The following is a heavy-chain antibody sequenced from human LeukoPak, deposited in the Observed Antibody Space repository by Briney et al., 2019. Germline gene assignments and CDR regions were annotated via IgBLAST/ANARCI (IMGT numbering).Heavy chain of an antibody. CDR1: EFTFSSSD. D-gene: IGHD6-19*01. J-gene: IGHJ4*02. CDR3: AKCDIAVADHAVHFDY. Sequence: GRSLRLSCAASEFTFSSSDMSWVSQAPGKGLEWVSSISGSGGNTDYADSVKGRFTISRDNSKNTLFLQMNSLRAEDTAVYYCAKCDIAVADHAVHFDYWGQGTLVTISS. CDR2: ISGSGGNT. V-gene: IGHV3-23*01.